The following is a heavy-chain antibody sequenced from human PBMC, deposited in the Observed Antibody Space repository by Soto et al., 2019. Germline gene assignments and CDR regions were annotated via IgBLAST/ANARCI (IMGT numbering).Heavy chain of an antibody. J-gene: IGHJ5*02. Sequence: PSETLSLTCTVSGGSISSSSFHWGWIRQPPGKGLEWIGSIYYSGSTYYSPSLKSRVTISVDTSKNQFSLKLSSVTAADTAVYYCARREWSAGTGWWFDPWGQGNLVTVSS. CDR2: IYYSGST. D-gene: IGHD6-13*01. V-gene: IGHV4-39*01. CDR1: GGSISSSSFH. CDR3: ARREWSAGTGWWFDP.